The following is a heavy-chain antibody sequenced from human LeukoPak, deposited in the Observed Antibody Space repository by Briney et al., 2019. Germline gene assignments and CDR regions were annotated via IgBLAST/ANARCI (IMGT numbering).Heavy chain of an antibody. D-gene: IGHD3-9*01. CDR3: ARDKAELRYFDWLLPNDY. V-gene: IGHV1-18*04. J-gene: IGHJ4*02. Sequence: GASVKVSCKASGYTFTSYGISWVRQAPGQGLEWMGWISAYNGNTNYAQKLQGRVTMTTDTSTRTAYMELRSLRSDDTAVYYCARDKAELRYFDWLLPNDYWGQGTLVTVSS. CDR2: ISAYNGNT. CDR1: GYTFTSYG.